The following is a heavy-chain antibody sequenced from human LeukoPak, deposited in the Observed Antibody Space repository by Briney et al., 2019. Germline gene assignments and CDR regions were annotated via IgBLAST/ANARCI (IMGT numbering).Heavy chain of an antibody. CDR2: INHSGST. D-gene: IGHD6-13*01. CDR3: ASSKTYSSSWSYPY. J-gene: IGHJ4*02. V-gene: IGHV4-34*01. Sequence: SETLSLTCAVYGGSFSGYYWSWIRQPPGKGLEWIGEINHSGSTNYNPSLKSRVTISVDTSKNQFSLKLSSVTAADTAVYYCASSKTYSSSWSYPYWSQGTLVTVSS. CDR1: GGSFSGYY.